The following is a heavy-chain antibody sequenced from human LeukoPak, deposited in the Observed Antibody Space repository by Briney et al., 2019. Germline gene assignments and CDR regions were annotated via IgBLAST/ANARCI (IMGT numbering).Heavy chain of an antibody. V-gene: IGHV4-38-2*01. CDR2: IYYSGST. Sequence: SETLSLTCAVSGYSISSGYYWGWIRQPPGKGLEWIGSIYYSGSTYYNPSLKSRVTISVDTSKNQFSLKLSSVTAADTAVYYCARLEGSSGSDAFDIWGQGTMVTVSS. CDR3: ARLEGSSGSDAFDI. J-gene: IGHJ3*02. CDR1: GYSISSGYY. D-gene: IGHD3-22*01.